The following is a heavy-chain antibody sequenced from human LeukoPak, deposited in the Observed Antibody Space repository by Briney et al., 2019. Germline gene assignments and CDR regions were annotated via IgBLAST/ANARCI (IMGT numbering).Heavy chain of an antibody. D-gene: IGHD6-19*01. CDR1: GGSFSGYY. J-gene: IGHJ2*01. V-gene: IGHV4-34*01. Sequence: PSETLSLTCAVYGGSFSGYYWSWIRQPPGKGLEWIGEINHSGSTNYNPSLKSRITISVDTSKNQFSLKLSSVTAADTAVYYCARHQLQQWLVPHWYFDLWGRGTLVTVSS. CDR2: INHSGST. CDR3: ARHQLQQWLVPHWYFDL.